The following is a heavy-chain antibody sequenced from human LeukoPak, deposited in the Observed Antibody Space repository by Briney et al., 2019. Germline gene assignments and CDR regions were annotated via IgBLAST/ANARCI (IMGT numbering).Heavy chain of an antibody. CDR3: ARDGDYGTGSYYRGCIDS. J-gene: IGHJ4*02. D-gene: IGHD3-10*01. Sequence: GASVKVSCKTSGYSFTASYIHWVRQAPGQGLEWMGWIHPRRGDTNYAQNFQGRVTMTRDTSISTAYLHLSSLRSDDTAVYYCARDGDYGTGSYYRGCIDSWGQGTPVTVSP. V-gene: IGHV1-2*02. CDR2: IHPRRGDT. CDR1: GYSFTASY.